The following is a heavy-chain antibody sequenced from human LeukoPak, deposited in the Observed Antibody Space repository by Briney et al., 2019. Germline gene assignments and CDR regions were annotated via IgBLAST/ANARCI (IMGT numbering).Heavy chain of an antibody. Sequence: ASVKVSCKAFGYTFTSYGISWVRQAPGQGLEWMGWISAYNGNTNYAQKLQGRVTMTTDTSTSTAYMELRSLRSDDTAVYYCARDLIAVAGPYYYYGMDVWGQGTTVTVSS. CDR3: ARDLIAVAGPYYYYGMDV. CDR1: GYTFTSYG. J-gene: IGHJ6*02. D-gene: IGHD6-19*01. CDR2: ISAYNGNT. V-gene: IGHV1-18*01.